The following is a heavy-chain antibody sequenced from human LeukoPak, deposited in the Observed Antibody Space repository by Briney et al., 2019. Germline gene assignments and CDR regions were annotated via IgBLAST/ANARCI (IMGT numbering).Heavy chain of an antibody. D-gene: IGHD3-10*01. V-gene: IGHV4-34*01. CDR1: GGSFSGYY. J-gene: IGHJ5*02. CDR2: INHSGST. Sequence: SETLSLTCAVYGGSFSGYYWSWIRQPPGKGLEWIGEINHSGSTNYNPSLKSRVTISVDTSKNQFSLKLSSVTAADTAVYYCARGSPMGVNWFDPWGQGTLVTVSS. CDR3: ARGSPMGVNWFDP.